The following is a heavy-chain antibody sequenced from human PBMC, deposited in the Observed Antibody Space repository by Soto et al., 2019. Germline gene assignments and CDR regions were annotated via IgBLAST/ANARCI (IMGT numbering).Heavy chain of an antibody. CDR1: GFTFSSYA. Sequence: GGSLRLSCAASGFTFSSYAMSWVRQAPGKGLEWVSAISGSGGSTYYADSVKGRYTISRDNSKNTLYLQMNSLRAEDTAVYYCAKLPGSNYYYYYMDVWGKGTTVTVSS. D-gene: IGHD3-9*01. J-gene: IGHJ6*03. CDR2: ISGSGGST. V-gene: IGHV3-23*01. CDR3: AKLPGSNYYYYYMDV.